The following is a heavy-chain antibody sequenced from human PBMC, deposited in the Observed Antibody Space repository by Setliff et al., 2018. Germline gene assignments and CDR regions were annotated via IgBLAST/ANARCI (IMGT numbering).Heavy chain of an antibody. CDR3: AREPMDSAMVTTGAFDI. J-gene: IGHJ3*02. CDR1: GGSISSYY. D-gene: IGHD5-18*01. V-gene: IGHV4-59*01. CDR2: IYYSGST. Sequence: SETLSLTCAVSGGSISSYYWSWIRQPPGKGLEWIGYIYYSGSTNYNPSLKSRVTISVDTSKNQFPLRLRSVSAADTAVYYCAREPMDSAMVTTGAFDIWGRGTMVTV.